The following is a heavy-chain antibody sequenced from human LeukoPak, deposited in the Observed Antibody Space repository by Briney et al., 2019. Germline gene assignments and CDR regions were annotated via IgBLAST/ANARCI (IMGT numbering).Heavy chain of an antibody. J-gene: IGHJ4*02. V-gene: IGHV3-7*01. Sequence: PGGSLRLSCAASGFTFSSYWMSWVRQAPGKGLEWVANIKQDGSEKYYVDSVKGRFTISRDNAKNSLYLQMNSLRAEDTAVYYCAKDSRSGGSCYFGLDYWGQGTLVTVSS. CDR1: GFTFSSYW. D-gene: IGHD2-15*01. CDR2: IKQDGSEK. CDR3: AKDSRSGGSCYFGLDY.